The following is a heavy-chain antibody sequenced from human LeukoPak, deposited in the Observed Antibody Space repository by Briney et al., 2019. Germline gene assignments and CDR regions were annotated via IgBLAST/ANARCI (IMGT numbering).Heavy chain of an antibody. CDR1: GGTFSSYT. D-gene: IGHD3-22*01. J-gene: IGHJ4*02. V-gene: IGHV1-69*04. CDR2: IIPILGIA. Sequence: SVKVSRKASGGTFSSYTISWVRQAPGQGLEWMGRIIPILGIANYAQKFQGRVTIIADKSTSTAYMELSSLRSEDTAVYYCARDQDYYDSSGYPYYFDYWGQETLVTVSS. CDR3: ARDQDYYDSSGYPYYFDY.